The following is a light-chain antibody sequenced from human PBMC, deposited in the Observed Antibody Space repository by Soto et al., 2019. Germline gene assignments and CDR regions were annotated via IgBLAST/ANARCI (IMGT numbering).Light chain of an antibody. CDR1: QSIGDS. V-gene: IGKV1-5*01. CDR3: QLSTGYFQS. J-gene: IGKJ2*01. CDR2: DVS. Sequence: SASALSSKKRDRVTITCRASQSIGDSLAWYQQKPGKAPYLLISDVSSLERGVPSRFSGSGSGTEFTLTISSMQPDDFAPFYSQLSTGYFQSFG.